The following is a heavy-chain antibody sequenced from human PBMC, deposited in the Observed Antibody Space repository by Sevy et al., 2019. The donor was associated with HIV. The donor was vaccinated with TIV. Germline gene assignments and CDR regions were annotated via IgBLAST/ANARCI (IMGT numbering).Heavy chain of an antibody. CDR1: GGSFNGYF. D-gene: IGHD3-10*01. CDR3: ARVPSLYGSGSYYREYYFDS. CDR2: DKDVGST. Sequence: SETLSLTCAVYGGSFNGYFWSWIRRSPGKGLEWIGEDKDVGSTRDNPSLKSRVTISVDTSKSQFSLKLTSVTAADTAVYFCARVPSLYGSGSYYREYYFDSWGQGTLVTVSS. V-gene: IGHV4-34*01. J-gene: IGHJ4*02.